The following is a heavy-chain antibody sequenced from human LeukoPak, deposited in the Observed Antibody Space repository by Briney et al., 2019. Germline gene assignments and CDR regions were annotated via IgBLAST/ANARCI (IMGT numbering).Heavy chain of an antibody. CDR2: IKPDSGSS. V-gene: IGHV1-2*02. J-gene: IGHJ4*01. D-gene: IGHD6-19*01. CDR3: ARARVPIAVAGLYYFDY. Sequence: GASVKVSCKASGYTFTAYYIHWLRQAPGQGPEWMGWIKPDSGSSHYAQKFQGRVTMTRDTSSNSAYMDLTRLKSDDTAVYYCARARVPIAVAGLYYFDYWGQEPWSPSPQ. CDR1: GYTFTAYY.